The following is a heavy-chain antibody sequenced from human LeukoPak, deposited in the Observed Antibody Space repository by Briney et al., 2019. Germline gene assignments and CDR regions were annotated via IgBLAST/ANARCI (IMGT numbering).Heavy chain of an antibody. Sequence: SETLSLTCAVYGGSFSGYYWSWIRQPPGKGLEWIGEINHSGSTNYNPSLKSRVTISVDTSKNQFSLKLSSVTAADTAVCYCALLWFGAKYDYWGQGTLVTVSS. J-gene: IGHJ4*02. CDR2: INHSGST. CDR1: GGSFSGYY. V-gene: IGHV4-34*01. D-gene: IGHD3-10*01. CDR3: ALLWFGAKYDY.